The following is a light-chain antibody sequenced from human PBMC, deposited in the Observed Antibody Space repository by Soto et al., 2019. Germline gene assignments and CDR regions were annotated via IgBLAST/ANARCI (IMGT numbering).Light chain of an antibody. J-gene: IGKJ4*01. CDR3: QQGYSIPPT. CDR2: SAS. CDR1: QRISTY. Sequence: DIQMTQSPSSLSASVGDRVTITCRASQRISTYLSWYQQKPGKAPQSLIYSASSLQSGVPSRFRGSGSGTDFTLTISNLQPEDFATYYCQQGYSIPPTFGGGTKVDIK. V-gene: IGKV1-39*01.